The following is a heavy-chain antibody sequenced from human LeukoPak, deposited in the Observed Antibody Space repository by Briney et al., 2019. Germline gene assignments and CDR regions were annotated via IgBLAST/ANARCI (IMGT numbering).Heavy chain of an antibody. J-gene: IGHJ4*02. CDR1: GFSFSTSS. Sequence: PGGSLRLSCAASGFSFSTSSMSWVRQTPGKGLEWISYIRGSSTTIYYADSVKGRFTISRDNARNSVYLQMNDLRAEDTGVYFCARDARSHCGTDACYGPYFDYWGQGPLVTVSS. CDR3: ARDARSHCGTDACYGPYFDY. CDR2: IRGSSTTI. V-gene: IGHV3-48*01. D-gene: IGHD2-2*01.